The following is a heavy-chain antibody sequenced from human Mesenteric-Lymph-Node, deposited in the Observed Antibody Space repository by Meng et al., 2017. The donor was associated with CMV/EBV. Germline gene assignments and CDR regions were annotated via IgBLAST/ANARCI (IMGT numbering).Heavy chain of an antibody. CDR3: ARSPFWSGYSDYGMDV. CDR1: GGSISSSSYY. D-gene: IGHD3-3*01. V-gene: IGHV4-61*05. CDR2: IYYSGTT. Sequence: SETLSLTCTVSGGSISSSSYYWGWIRQPPGKGLEWIGYIYYSGTTNYNPSLKSRVTISVDTSKSQFSLRLSSVTAADTAVYYCARSPFWSGYSDYGMDVWGQGTTVTVSS. J-gene: IGHJ6*02.